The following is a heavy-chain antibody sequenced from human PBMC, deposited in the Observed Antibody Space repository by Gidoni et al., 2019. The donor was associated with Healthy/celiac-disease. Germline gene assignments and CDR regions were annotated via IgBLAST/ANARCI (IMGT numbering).Heavy chain of an antibody. CDR3: ASLLTTVTSDRFDY. CDR1: GGSISSSSYY. Sequence: QLQLQESGPGLVKPSETLSLTCTVSGGSISSSSYYWGWIRQPPGKGLEGIGSLYYSGSTYYNPSLKSRVTISVDTSKNQFSLKLSSVTAADTAVYYCASLLTTVTSDRFDYWGQGTLVTVSS. CDR2: LYYSGST. D-gene: IGHD4-17*01. J-gene: IGHJ4*02. V-gene: IGHV4-39*01.